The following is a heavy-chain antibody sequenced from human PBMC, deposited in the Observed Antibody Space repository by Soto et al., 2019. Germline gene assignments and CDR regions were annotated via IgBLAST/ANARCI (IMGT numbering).Heavy chain of an antibody. J-gene: IGHJ4*02. CDR1: GGSISCYY. D-gene: IGHD6-25*01. CDR3: ARGGDPSGYEDY. Sequence: SETLSLTCTVSGGSISCYYWSGIRQPPGKGLEWIGYIYYSGSTNYNPSLKSRVTISVDTSKNQFSLKLSSVTAADTAVYYCARGGDPSGYEDYWGQGTLVTVSS. CDR2: IYYSGST. V-gene: IGHV4-59*01.